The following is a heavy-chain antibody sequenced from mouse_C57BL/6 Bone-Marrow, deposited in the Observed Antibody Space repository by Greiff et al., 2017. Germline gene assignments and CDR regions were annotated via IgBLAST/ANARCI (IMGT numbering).Heavy chain of an antibody. CDR1: GYTFTSYR. D-gene: IGHD3-3*01. Sequence: VQLQQPGTELVKPGASVKLSCKASGYTFTSYRMHWVKQRPGQGLEWIGNINPSNGGTNYNEKFKSKATLTVDKSSSTAYMQLSSLTSEDSAVXYSARQRGCGDGRDCFDYWGQGTTLTVSS. V-gene: IGHV1-53*01. CDR3: ARQRGCGDGRDCFDY. J-gene: IGHJ2*01. CDR2: INPSNGGT.